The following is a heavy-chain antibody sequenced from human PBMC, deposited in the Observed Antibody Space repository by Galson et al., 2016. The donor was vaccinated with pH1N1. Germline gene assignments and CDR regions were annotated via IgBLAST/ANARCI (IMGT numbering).Heavy chain of an antibody. Sequence: SLRLSCAASGFTVSSNYMSWVRQAPGKGLERVSVIYSGGRTYYADSVKGRFTISRDNSKNTLYLQMNSLRAEDTAVYYCASNLRFLEWAQNYYYGMDVWGQGTTVTVSS. D-gene: IGHD3-3*01. V-gene: IGHV3-66*01. CDR1: GFTVSSNY. CDR3: ASNLRFLEWAQNYYYGMDV. CDR2: IYSGGRT. J-gene: IGHJ6*01.